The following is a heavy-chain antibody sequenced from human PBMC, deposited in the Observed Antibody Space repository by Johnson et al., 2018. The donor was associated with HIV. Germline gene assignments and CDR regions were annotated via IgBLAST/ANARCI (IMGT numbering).Heavy chain of an antibody. CDR1: GFTFSNAW. D-gene: IGHD1-26*01. J-gene: IGHJ3*01. CDR2: ISYDGSNK. Sequence: QVQLVESGGGLVKPGVSLRLSCAASGFTFSNAWMSWVRQAPGKGLEWVAVISYDGSNKYYADSVKGRFTISRDNSKNTLNLEMDGLKDEDTGLYYCVKDRGSPGVPAALDVWGLGTMVTVSS. V-gene: IGHV3-30*18. CDR3: VKDRGSPGVPAALDV.